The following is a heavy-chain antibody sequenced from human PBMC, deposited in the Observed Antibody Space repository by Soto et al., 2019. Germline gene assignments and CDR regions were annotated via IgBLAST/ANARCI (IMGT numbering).Heavy chain of an antibody. CDR2: ISGSGGST. J-gene: IGHJ3*02. CDR3: ARPGYSSSWRGDGAFDI. CDR1: GFTFSSYA. V-gene: IGHV3-23*01. Sequence: EVQLLESGGGLVQPGGSLRLSCAASGFTFSSYAMSWVRQAPGKGLEWVSAISGSGGSTYYADSVKGRFTISRDNSKNTLYLQMNSLRGEDTAVYYCARPGYSSSWRGDGAFDIWGQGTMVTVSS. D-gene: IGHD6-13*01.